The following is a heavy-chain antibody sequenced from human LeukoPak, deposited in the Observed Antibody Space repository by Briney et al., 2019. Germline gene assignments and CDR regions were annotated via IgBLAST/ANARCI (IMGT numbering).Heavy chain of an antibody. CDR1: GYSFASYW. Sequence: GESLKISCEGSGYSFASYWIGWVRQMPGKGLEWMGIIYPGDSDTRYSPSFQGQVTISADKSISTAYLQWSSLKASDTAMYYCAGWQDYGGNQGWIDYWGQGTLVTVSS. V-gene: IGHV5-51*01. CDR2: IYPGDSDT. D-gene: IGHD4-23*01. CDR3: AGWQDYGGNQGWIDY. J-gene: IGHJ4*02.